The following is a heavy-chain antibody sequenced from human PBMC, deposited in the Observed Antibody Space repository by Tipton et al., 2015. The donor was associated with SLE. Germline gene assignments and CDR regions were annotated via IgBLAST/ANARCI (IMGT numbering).Heavy chain of an antibody. D-gene: IGHD2-8*02. V-gene: IGHV4-59*08. CDR3: ARSADPVVYAKGFDP. CDR1: GGSISSNY. J-gene: IGHJ5*02. Sequence: GLVKPSETLSLTCSVSGGSISSNYWIWIRQPPGKGLEWIGRFYDSGSTTYNPSLESRVTITRDTSKNQFSVKLTSVTAADTAVYYCARSADPVVYAKGFDPWGQGTLVTVSS. CDR2: FYDSGST.